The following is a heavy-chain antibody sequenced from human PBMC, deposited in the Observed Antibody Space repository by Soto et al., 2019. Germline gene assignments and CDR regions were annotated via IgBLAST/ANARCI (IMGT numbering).Heavy chain of an antibody. CDR1: GGTFSSYA. CDR3: ARRVVRGMDYYYYGMDV. Sequence: GASVKVSCKASGGTFSSYAISWVRQAPGQGLEWMGGIIPIFGTATYAQKFQGRVTITADKSTSTAYMELSSLRSEDTAVYYCARRVVRGMDYYYYGMDVWGQGTTVTVSS. D-gene: IGHD2-15*01. J-gene: IGHJ6*02. V-gene: IGHV1-69*06. CDR2: IIPIFGTA.